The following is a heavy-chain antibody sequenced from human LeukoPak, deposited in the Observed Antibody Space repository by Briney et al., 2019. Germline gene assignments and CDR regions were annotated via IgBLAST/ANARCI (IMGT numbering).Heavy chain of an antibody. V-gene: IGHV4-38-2*02. CDR2: IYYSGST. CDR3: ARGVRLLWFGESRQNWFDP. CDR1: GYSISSGYY. Sequence: SETLSLTCTVSGYSISSGYYWGWIRQPPGKGLEWIGSIYYSGSTYYNPSLKSRVTISVDTSKNQFSLKLSSATAADTAVYYCARGVRLLWFGESRQNWFDPWGQGTLVTVSS. J-gene: IGHJ5*02. D-gene: IGHD3-10*01.